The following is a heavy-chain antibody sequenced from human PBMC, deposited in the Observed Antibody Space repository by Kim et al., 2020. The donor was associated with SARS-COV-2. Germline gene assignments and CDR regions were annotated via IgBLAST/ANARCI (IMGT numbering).Heavy chain of an antibody. V-gene: IGHV1-24*01. CDR1: GYTLTELS. CDR3: ATAPAALRRVSFDY. J-gene: IGHJ4*02. D-gene: IGHD6-25*01. Sequence: ASVKVSCKVSGYTLTELSMHWVRQAPGKGLEWMGGFDPEDGETIYAQKFQGRVTMTEDTSTDTAYMELSSLRSEYTAVYYCATAPAALRRVSFDYWGQGTLVTVPS. CDR2: FDPEDGET.